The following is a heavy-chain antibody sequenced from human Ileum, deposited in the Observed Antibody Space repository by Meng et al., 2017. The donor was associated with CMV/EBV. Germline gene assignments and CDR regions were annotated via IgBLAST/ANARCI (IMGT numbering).Heavy chain of an antibody. D-gene: IGHD3-10*01. V-gene: IGHV4-4*07. CDR1: GASISRYY. CDR2: IHSSGNT. Sequence: VQLKGSGPGLVKPPAPLSLTCSVFGASISRYYWTWIRQPAGKGLEFIGRIHSSGNTDYNPSLMSRVTMSIDTSKNQLSLNLNSVTAADTAVYYCARAAARGVPVDFWGQGMLVTVSS. J-gene: IGHJ4*02. CDR3: ARAAARGVPVDF.